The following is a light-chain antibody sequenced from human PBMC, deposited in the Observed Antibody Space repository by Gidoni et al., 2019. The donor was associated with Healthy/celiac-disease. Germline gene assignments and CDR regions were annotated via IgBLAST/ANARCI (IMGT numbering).Light chain of an antibody. J-gene: IGKJ2*01. CDR3: QQYYSTPQYT. V-gene: IGKV1-NL1*01. CDR2: AAS. Sequence: DIQMTQSPSSLSASVGDRVTITCRASQGISNSLDWYQQKPGKAPKLLLYAASRLESGVPSRFSGSGSGTDYTLTISSLQPEDFATYYCQQYYSTPQYTFGQGTKLEIK. CDR1: QGISNS.